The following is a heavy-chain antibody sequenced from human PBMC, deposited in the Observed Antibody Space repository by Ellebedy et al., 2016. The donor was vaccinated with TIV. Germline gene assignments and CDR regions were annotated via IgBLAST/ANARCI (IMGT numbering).Heavy chain of an antibody. J-gene: IGHJ2*01. CDR3: ARVAITAAVGGGFFDL. V-gene: IGHV4-59*11. D-gene: IGHD6-13*01. CDR2: IYYSGTT. Sequence: MPSETLSLTCTVSGGSLTNHFWSWIRQPPGKGLEWIASIYYSGTTNYNPSLKSRVTISLDTSKNQISLTLMSSVSAADTAVYYCARVAITAAVGGGFFDLWGRGTLVTVSS. CDR1: GGSLTNHF.